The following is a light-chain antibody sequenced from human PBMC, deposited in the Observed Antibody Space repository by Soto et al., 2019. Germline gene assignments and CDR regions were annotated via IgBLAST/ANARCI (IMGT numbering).Light chain of an antibody. CDR1: QSVDSSY. V-gene: IGKV3D-20*01. CDR3: QQYSSSLWT. Sequence: EIVLTQSPDTLSLTPGEIATLSFGASQSVDSSYVAWYQQKPGLAPRLLMFDASSRANGIPDRFRGSGSGTGFTLTISSLEPEDFAVYYCQQYSSSLWTFGQGTKVDIK. J-gene: IGKJ1*01. CDR2: DAS.